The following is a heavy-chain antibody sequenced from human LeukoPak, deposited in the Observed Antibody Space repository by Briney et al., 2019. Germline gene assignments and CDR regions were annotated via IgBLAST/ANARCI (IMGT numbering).Heavy chain of an antibody. CDR1: GGSISSSSYY. V-gene: IGHV4-39*01. CDR2: IYYSGST. CDR3: ARYARWLPSQMAAVFYYMDV. D-gene: IGHD5-12*01. J-gene: IGHJ6*03. Sequence: PSETLSLTCTVSGGSISSSSYYWGWIRQPPGKGLEWIGSIYYSGSTYYNPSLKSRVTISVDTSKNQFSLKLSSVTAADTAVYYCARYARWLPSQMAAVFYYMDVWGKGTTVTISS.